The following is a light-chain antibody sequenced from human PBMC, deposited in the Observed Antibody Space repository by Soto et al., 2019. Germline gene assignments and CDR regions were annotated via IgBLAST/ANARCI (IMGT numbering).Light chain of an antibody. CDR2: DVA. J-gene: IGLJ1*01. Sequence: QSALTQPASVSGSPGQSITISCAGTSSDVGHYNFVSWYQQFPGKVPKVLIYDVANRPSGVSHRFSGSKSGNTASLTISGLQAEDEAEYYCSSYTANDSRVFGTGTKLTVL. CDR3: SSYTANDSRV. CDR1: SSDVGHYNF. V-gene: IGLV2-14*01.